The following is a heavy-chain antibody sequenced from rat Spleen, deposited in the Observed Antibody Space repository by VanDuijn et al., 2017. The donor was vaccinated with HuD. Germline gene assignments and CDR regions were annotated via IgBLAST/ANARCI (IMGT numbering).Heavy chain of an antibody. CDR1: GFTFSNYD. Sequence: EVQLVESGGGLVQPGRSMKLSCAASGFTFSNYDMAWVRQAPKKGLEWVATISYDGSSTNYRDSVKGRFTISRDNAKSTLYLQMDSLRSEDTATYYCARLGWRDSYAPPYYFDYWGQGVMVTVSS. CDR3: ARLGWRDSYAPPYYFDY. V-gene: IGHV5-7*01. D-gene: IGHD1-12*01. CDR2: ISYDGSST. J-gene: IGHJ2*01.